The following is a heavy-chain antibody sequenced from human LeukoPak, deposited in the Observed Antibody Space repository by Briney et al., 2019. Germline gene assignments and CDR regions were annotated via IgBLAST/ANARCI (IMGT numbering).Heavy chain of an antibody. V-gene: IGHV1-24*01. Sequence: ASVKVSCKVSGYTLTELSMHWVRQAPGKGLEWMGGFDPEDGETIYAQKFQGRVTMTEDTSTDTAHMELSSLRSEDTAVYYCLVGELLYFDYWGQGTLVTVSS. J-gene: IGHJ4*02. CDR1: GYTLTELS. CDR3: LVGELLYFDY. D-gene: IGHD3-10*01. CDR2: FDPEDGET.